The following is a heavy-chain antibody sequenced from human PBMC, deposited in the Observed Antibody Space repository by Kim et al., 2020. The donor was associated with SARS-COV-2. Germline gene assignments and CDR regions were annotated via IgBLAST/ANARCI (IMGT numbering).Heavy chain of an antibody. D-gene: IGHD6-13*01. CDR1: GGSISSYY. CDR2: IYYSGST. V-gene: IGHV4-59*13. CDR3: ARTLVSYSSSWFYWFDP. J-gene: IGHJ5*02. Sequence: SETLSLTCTVSGGSISSYYWSWIRQPPGKGLEWIGYIYYSGSTNYNPSLKSRVTISVDTSKNQFSLKLSSVTAADTAVYYCARTLVSYSSSWFYWFDPWGQGTLVTVSS.